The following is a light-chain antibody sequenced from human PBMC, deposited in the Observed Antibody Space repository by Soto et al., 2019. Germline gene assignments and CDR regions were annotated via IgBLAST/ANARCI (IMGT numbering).Light chain of an antibody. CDR1: QSISSW. CDR2: KTS. CDR3: QQYDSYPLT. Sequence: DIQMTQSPSTLSASVGDRVTITCRASQSISSWLAWYQQKPGKAPNLLIYKTSSLESGVPSRFSGSGSGTEFTLTVNSLQPDDFAAYYCQQYDSYPLTFGEGTKVEIK. J-gene: IGKJ4*01. V-gene: IGKV1-5*03.